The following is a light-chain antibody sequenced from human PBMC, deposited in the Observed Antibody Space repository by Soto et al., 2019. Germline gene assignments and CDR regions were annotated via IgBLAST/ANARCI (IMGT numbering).Light chain of an antibody. CDR2: GAS. J-gene: IGKJ5*01. V-gene: IGKV3-20*01. CDR3: QHYETSPIT. Sequence: SARGRASLSCGTSQSITSSFLAWYQQKPGQAPRLLIYGASSRATGIPDRFSGTGSETDFTLTLRRLDPEDSAVYYCQHYETSPITFGEGTRLEI. CDR1: QSITSSF.